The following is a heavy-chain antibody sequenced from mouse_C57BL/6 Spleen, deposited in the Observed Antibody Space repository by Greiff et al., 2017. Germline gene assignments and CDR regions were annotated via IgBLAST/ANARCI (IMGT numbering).Heavy chain of an antibody. CDR1: GYAFSSYW. Sequence: VQLQQSGAELVKPGASVKISCKASGYAFSSYWMNWVKQRPGKGLEWIGQIYPGDGDTNYNGKFKGKATLTADKSSSTAYMQLSSLTSEDSAVYFCARWGYGSSPYWYFDVWGTGTTVTVSS. CDR3: ARWGYGSSPYWYFDV. D-gene: IGHD1-1*01. CDR2: IYPGDGDT. J-gene: IGHJ1*03. V-gene: IGHV1-80*01.